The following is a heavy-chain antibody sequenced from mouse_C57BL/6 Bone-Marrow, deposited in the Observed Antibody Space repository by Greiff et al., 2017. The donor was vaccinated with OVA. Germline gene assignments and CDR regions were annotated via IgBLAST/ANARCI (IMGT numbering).Heavy chain of an antibody. CDR3: ARNEIYYGNYIDY. V-gene: IGHV5-6*01. Sequence: EVHLVESGGDLVKPGGSLKLSCAASGFTFSSYGMSWVRQTPDKRLEWVATISTAGSYTYYPASVKGRFTISRDNANNTLYQQMSSLKSEDTAMYYCARNEIYYGNYIDYWGQGTPLTVSS. D-gene: IGHD2-1*01. J-gene: IGHJ2*01. CDR1: GFTFSSYG. CDR2: ISTAGSYT.